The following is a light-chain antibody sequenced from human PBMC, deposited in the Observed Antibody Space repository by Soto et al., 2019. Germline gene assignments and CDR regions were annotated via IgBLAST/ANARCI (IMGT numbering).Light chain of an antibody. CDR1: QSVSSDS. V-gene: IGKV3-20*01. CDR2: GAS. CDR3: QQYGDSPL. J-gene: IGKJ3*01. Sequence: EIVLTQSPGTLSLSPGERATLSCRASQSVSSDSLAWYQHKLGQAPRLLIYGASIRATGIPDRFGGSGSGTDFTLTISRLEPEDFAVYYCQQYGDSPLFGPGTKVHIK.